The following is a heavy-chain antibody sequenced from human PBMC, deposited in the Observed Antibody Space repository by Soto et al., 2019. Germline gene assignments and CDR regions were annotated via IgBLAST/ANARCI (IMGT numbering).Heavy chain of an antibody. CDR3: AKQAGRWLRLPQWDSAY. D-gene: IGHD6-25*01. Sequence: RLSCAASGFTFSIYAMSWVRQPPGKGLEWVSAISGSGGSKYYADSVKGRFTISRDNSRNTLYLQMNSLSAEHTAVYYCAKQAGRWLRLPQWDSAYWGQGTLVTVSS. V-gene: IGHV3-23*01. J-gene: IGHJ4*02. CDR1: GFTFSIYA. CDR2: ISGSGGSK.